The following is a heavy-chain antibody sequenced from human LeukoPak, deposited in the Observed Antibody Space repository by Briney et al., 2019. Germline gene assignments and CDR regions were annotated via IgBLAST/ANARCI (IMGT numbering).Heavy chain of an antibody. J-gene: IGHJ5*02. CDR3: ARDLGIAAAGTGWDNWFDP. CDR2: IKQDGSEK. CDR1: GFTFSSYW. Sequence: GGSLRLSXAASGFTFSSYWMSWVRQAPGKGLEWVANIKQDGSEKYYVDSVKGRFTIYRDNAKNSLYLQMNSLRAEDTAVYYCARDLGIAAAGTGWDNWFDPWGQGTLVTVSS. D-gene: IGHD6-13*01. V-gene: IGHV3-7*01.